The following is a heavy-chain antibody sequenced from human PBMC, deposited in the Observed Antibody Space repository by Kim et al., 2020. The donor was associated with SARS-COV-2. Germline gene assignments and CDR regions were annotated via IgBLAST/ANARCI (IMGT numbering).Heavy chain of an antibody. CDR3: AKDSLRLNYYDSSGYMGV. CDR1: GFTFDDYA. D-gene: IGHD3-22*01. V-gene: IGHV3-9*01. J-gene: IGHJ6*02. Sequence: GGSLRLSCAASGFTFDDYAMNWVRQAPGKGLEWVSGISCNSGSIGYADSVKGRFTISRDNAKNSLYLQMNSLRAEDTALYYCAKDSLRLNYYDSSGYMGVWGQATPVTVSS. CDR2: ISCNSGSI.